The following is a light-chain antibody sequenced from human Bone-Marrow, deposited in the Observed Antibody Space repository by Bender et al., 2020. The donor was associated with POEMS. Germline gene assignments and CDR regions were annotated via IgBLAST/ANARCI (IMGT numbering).Light chain of an antibody. Sequence: QSVLTQAPSVSGAPGQTVTISCTGTSSNIGAGYDVHWYQQFPGRAPKLVIYTTTLRPSGVPDRFSGSKSGTSASLTITGLRPEDEADYFCQAYDNSLGGPHVEFGGGTKLTVL. V-gene: IGLV1-40*01. J-gene: IGLJ2*01. CDR2: TTT. CDR3: QAYDNSLGGPHVE. CDR1: SSNIGAGYD.